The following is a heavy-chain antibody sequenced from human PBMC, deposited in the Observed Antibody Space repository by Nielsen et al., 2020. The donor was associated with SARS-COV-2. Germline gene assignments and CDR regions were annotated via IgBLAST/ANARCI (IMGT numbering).Heavy chain of an antibody. Sequence: GESLKISCAASGFTFSSYAMSWVRQAPGKGLESVSAISGSGGSTYYADSVKGRFTISRDNSKNTLYLQMNSQRAEDTAVYYCAKTTGGVDYWGQGTLVTVSS. CDR3: AKTTGGVDY. V-gene: IGHV3-23*01. D-gene: IGHD1-14*01. CDR2: ISGSGGST. CDR1: GFTFSSYA. J-gene: IGHJ4*02.